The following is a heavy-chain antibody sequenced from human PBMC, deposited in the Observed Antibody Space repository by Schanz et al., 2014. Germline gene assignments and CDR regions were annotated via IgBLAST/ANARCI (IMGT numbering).Heavy chain of an antibody. J-gene: IGHJ4*02. CDR3: ARDFSAYVGNYFDY. V-gene: IGHV1-18*01. D-gene: IGHD5-12*01. CDR2: INGYNGHT. CDR1: GYTFTDYG. Sequence: QVQLEQSGAEVKKPGASVKVSCKASGYTFTDYGVIWVRQAPGQGLEWMGWINGYNGHTLYAQKFQGRVTMTTDTSTSTSYMELTSLRFDDTAVYYCARDFSAYVGNYFDYWGQGTLVTVSS.